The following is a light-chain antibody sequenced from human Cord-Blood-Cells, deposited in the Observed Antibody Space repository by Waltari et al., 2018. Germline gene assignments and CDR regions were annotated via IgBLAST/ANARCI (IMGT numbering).Light chain of an antibody. V-gene: IGLV2-11*01. CDR2: DVS. Sequence: SALTQPRSVSGSPGQSITLSCPGTSSDVGGYNYVSWYQQHPGKAPKLMSHDVSTRPAGVPDGVSGAKSGDTASLAISGLQAEDEADYYCCSYAGRVFGGGTKLTVL. CDR1: SSDVGGYNY. J-gene: IGLJ3*02. CDR3: CSYAGRV.